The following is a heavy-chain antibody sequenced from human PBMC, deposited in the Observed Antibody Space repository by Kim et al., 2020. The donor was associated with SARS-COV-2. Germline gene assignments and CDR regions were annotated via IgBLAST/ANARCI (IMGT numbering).Heavy chain of an antibody. CDR1: GFSLSPSGMC. CDR2: IDWDDDK. V-gene: IGHV2-70*11. Sequence: SGPTLVKPTQTLTLTCTFSGFSLSPSGMCVSWIRQPPGKALEWLARIDWDDDKYYSTSLKTRLTISKDTSKNQVVHTMTNMDPVDTATYYCARIGYYDSSGNHFYYWGQGTLVTVSS. CDR3: ARIGYYDSSGNHFYY. J-gene: IGHJ4*02. D-gene: IGHD3-22*01.